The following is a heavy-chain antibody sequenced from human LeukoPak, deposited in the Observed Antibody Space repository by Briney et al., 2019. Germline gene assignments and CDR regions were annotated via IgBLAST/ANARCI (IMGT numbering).Heavy chain of an antibody. CDR3: ARENQWLPIDY. J-gene: IGHJ4*02. D-gene: IGHD5-12*01. V-gene: IGHV4-38-2*02. CDR2: IYHSGST. CDR1: GYSISSGYY. Sequence: SETLSLTCTVSGYSISSGYYWGWIRQPPGKGLEWIGSIYHSGSTYYNPSLKSRVTISVDTSKNQFSLKLSSVTAADTAVYYCARENQWLPIDYWGQGTLVTVSS.